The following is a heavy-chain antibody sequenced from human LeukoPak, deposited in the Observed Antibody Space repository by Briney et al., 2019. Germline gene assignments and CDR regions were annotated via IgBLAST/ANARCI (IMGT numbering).Heavy chain of an antibody. J-gene: IGHJ4*02. Sequence: GGSLRLSCAASGFTFSSYAMHWVRQAPGKGLEWVSFISNTGDSIYYADSVKGRFTISRDNAMTSLYLQMNSLRAEDTAVYYCGRGHWGLDYWGQGTLVTVSS. CDR1: GFTFSSYA. D-gene: IGHD7-27*01. V-gene: IGHV3-48*04. CDR2: ISNTGDSI. CDR3: GRGHWGLDY.